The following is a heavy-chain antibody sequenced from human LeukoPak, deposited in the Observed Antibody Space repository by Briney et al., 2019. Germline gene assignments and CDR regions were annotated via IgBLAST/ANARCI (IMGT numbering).Heavy chain of an antibody. J-gene: IGHJ3*02. CDR3: ATDSDDAFDI. V-gene: IGHV4-61*02. D-gene: IGHD2-21*01. Sequence: SQTLSLTCTVSGGSTSSGTYYWSWIRQPAGKGLEWIGRIDTSGSTNYNPSLKSRITISVDTSKNQFSLKLSSVTAADTAVYYCATDSDDAFDIWGQGTMVTVSS. CDR1: GGSTSSGTYY. CDR2: IDTSGST.